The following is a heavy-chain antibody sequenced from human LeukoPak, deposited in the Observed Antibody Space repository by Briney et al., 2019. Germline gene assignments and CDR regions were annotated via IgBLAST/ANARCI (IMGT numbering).Heavy chain of an antibody. Sequence: TSETLSLTCTVSGGSIGSSSYYWGWIRQPPGKGLEWIGSIYYSGSTYNNPSLKSRVTISVDTSKNQFSLKLSSVTAADTAVYYCARLPGIAEFDYWGQGTLVTVSS. CDR2: IYYSGST. CDR1: GGSIGSSSYY. D-gene: IGHD6-13*01. J-gene: IGHJ4*02. V-gene: IGHV4-39*01. CDR3: ARLPGIAEFDY.